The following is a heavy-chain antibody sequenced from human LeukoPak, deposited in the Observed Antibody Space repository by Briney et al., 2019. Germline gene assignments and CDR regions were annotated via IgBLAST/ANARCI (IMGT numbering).Heavy chain of an antibody. Sequence: GESLKISCKGSGYSFTSYGISWVRQAPGQGLEWMGWISAYNGNTNYAQKLQGRVTMTTDTSTSTAYMELRSLRSDDTAVYYCAREDGYYDFWSGYYRDTYWFDPWGQGTLVTVSS. CDR3: AREDGYYDFWSGYYRDTYWFDP. J-gene: IGHJ5*02. V-gene: IGHV1-18*01. D-gene: IGHD3-3*01. CDR1: GYSFTSYG. CDR2: ISAYNGNT.